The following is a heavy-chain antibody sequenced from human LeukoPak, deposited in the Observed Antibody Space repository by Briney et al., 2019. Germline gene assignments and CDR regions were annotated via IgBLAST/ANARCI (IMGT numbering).Heavy chain of an antibody. Sequence: GGSLRLSCAASGFTFSSFWVSWVRQAPGKGLECVANIKKDGSQKYYVDSVEGRFTISRDNAKNSLYLQMDSLRADDTAVYYCTRVFGGYDVSDYWGQGTLVTVSS. CDR2: IKKDGSQK. J-gene: IGHJ4*02. CDR1: GFTFSSFW. CDR3: TRVFGGYDVSDY. V-gene: IGHV3-7*03. D-gene: IGHD3-3*01.